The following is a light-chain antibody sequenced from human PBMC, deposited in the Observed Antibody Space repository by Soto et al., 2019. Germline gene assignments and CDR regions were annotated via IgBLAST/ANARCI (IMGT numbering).Light chain of an antibody. CDR1: QDISSS. CDR2: SVF. Sequence: AIRMTQSPSSFSASTGDRVTITCRASQDISSSLAWYQEKPGRAPKLLIYSVFTLPSGVPSRFSGSGSGTDFTLTISCLQSEDFATYYCQQYNSYPWTFGQGTKVEIK. J-gene: IGKJ1*01. CDR3: QQYNSYPWT. V-gene: IGKV1-8*01.